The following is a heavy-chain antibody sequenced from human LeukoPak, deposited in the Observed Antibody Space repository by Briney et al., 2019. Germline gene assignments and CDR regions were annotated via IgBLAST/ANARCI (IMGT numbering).Heavy chain of an antibody. J-gene: IGHJ3*02. CDR3: AREVSEDYDFWSGYSPGAFDI. Sequence: PSETLSLTCTVSGGSISSYYWGWIRQPPGKGLEWIGYIYYSGNTNYNPSLKSRVTISVDTSKNQFSLKLSSVTAADTAVYYCAREVSEDYDFWSGYSPGAFDIWGQGTMVTVSS. V-gene: IGHV4-59*01. D-gene: IGHD3-3*01. CDR1: GGSISSYY. CDR2: IYYSGNT.